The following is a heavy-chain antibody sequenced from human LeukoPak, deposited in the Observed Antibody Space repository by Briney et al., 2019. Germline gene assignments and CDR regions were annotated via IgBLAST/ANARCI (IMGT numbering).Heavy chain of an antibody. V-gene: IGHV3-20*04. CDR1: GFSFSNYG. CDR2: INWNGGST. CDR3: ARGGDSSGYYYLY. D-gene: IGHD3-22*01. J-gene: IGHJ4*02. Sequence: GGSLRLSCAASGFSFSNYGMYWVRQAPGKGLEWVSGINWNGGSTGYADSVKGRFTISRDNAKNSLYLQMNSLRAEDTALYYCARGGDSSGYYYLYWGQGTLVTVSS.